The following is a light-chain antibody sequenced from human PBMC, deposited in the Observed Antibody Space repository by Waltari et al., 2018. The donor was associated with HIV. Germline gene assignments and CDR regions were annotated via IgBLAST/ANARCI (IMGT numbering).Light chain of an antibody. Sequence: DIVMTPSPLSLPVTPGEPASISCRSSQSLLHSNGFNYLDWYLQKPGQSPQLLIYLGSNRASGVPDRFSGSGSGTDFTLKISRVEAEDVGVYYCMQALQTPLFTFGPGTKVDI. CDR3: MQALQTPLFT. CDR2: LGS. J-gene: IGKJ3*01. V-gene: IGKV2-28*01. CDR1: QSLLHSNGFNY.